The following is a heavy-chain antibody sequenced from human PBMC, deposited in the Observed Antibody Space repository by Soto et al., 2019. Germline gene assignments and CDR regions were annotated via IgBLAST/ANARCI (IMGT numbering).Heavy chain of an antibody. CDR2: ISYDGSNK. CDR3: AKATDYDFWSGQNPEAYYYYGMDV. D-gene: IGHD3-3*01. V-gene: IGHV3-30-3*01. CDR1: GFTFSSYA. J-gene: IGHJ6*02. Sequence: GSLRLSCAASGFTFSSYAMHWVRQAPGKGLEWVAVISYDGSNKYYADSVKGRFTISRDNSKNTLYLQMNSLRAEDTAVYYCAKATDYDFWSGQNPEAYYYYGMDVWGQGTTVTVSS.